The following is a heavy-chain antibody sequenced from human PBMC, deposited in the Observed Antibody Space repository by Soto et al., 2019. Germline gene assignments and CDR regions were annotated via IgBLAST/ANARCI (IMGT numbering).Heavy chain of an antibody. V-gene: IGHV1-69*04. CDR1: GGTFSSYT. CDR2: IIPILGIA. D-gene: IGHD3-10*01. Sequence: SVKVSCKASGGTFSSYTISWVRQAPGQGLERMGRIIPILGIANYAQKFQGRVTITADKSTSTAYMELSSLRSEDTAVYYCARDLYYGSGSYSINWFDPWGQGTLVTVSS. CDR3: ARDLYYGSGSYSINWFDP. J-gene: IGHJ5*02.